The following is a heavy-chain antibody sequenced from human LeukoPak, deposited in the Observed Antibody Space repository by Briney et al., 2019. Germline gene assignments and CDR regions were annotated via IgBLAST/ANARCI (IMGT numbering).Heavy chain of an antibody. J-gene: IGHJ6*03. CDR2: IYTSGST. CDR1: GGSISSYY. CDR3: ARGRYGSGPYYYYYMDV. Sequence: SETLSLTCTVSGGSISSYYWSWIRQPAGKGLEWIGRIYTSGSTNYNPSLKSRVTMSVDTSKNQFSLKLSSVTAADTAVYYCARGRYGSGPYYYYYMDVWGKGTTVTISS. D-gene: IGHD3-10*01. V-gene: IGHV4-4*07.